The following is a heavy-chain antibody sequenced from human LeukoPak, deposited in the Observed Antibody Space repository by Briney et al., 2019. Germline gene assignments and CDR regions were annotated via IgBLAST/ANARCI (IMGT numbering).Heavy chain of an antibody. CDR2: IYSGGST. CDR3: ARSRRYCTNGVCYSTFDY. V-gene: IGHV3-66*02. D-gene: IGHD2-8*01. Sequence: GGSLRLSCAASGFTVSSNYMSWVRQAPGKGLEWVSVIYSGGSTYYADSVKGGFTISRDNSKNTLYLQMGSLRAEDMAVYYCARSRRYCTNGVCYSTFDYWGQGTLVTVSS. CDR1: GFTVSSNY. J-gene: IGHJ4*02.